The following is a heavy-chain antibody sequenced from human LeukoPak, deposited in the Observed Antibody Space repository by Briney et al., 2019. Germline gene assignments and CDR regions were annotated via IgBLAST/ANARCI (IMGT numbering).Heavy chain of an antibody. Sequence: GGSLRLSCAASGFTLSGYSMHWVRQAPGKGLEWVSYISSSSGTIYYADSVTGRFTISRDNAKNSLYLQMNSLRDEDTAVYYFARVLWRINYWGQGTLVTVSS. CDR1: GFTLSGYS. J-gene: IGHJ4*02. CDR3: ARVLWRINY. D-gene: IGHD3-10*01. CDR2: ISSSSGTI. V-gene: IGHV3-48*02.